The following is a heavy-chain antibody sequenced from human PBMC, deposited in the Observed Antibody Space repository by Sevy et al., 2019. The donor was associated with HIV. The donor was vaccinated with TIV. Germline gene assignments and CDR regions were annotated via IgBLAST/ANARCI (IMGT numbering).Heavy chain of an antibody. Sequence: SETLSLTCAVYGGSFSGYYWNWIRQPPGKGLEWIGEINHSGSTKYNPSLKSRVTISIDTSKNQFYLKLSSVTAADTAVYYCARYNNGSLGPFDYWGLGTLVTVSS. V-gene: IGHV4-34*01. D-gene: IGHD3-10*01. J-gene: IGHJ4*02. CDR2: INHSGST. CDR1: GGSFSGYY. CDR3: ARYNNGSLGPFDY.